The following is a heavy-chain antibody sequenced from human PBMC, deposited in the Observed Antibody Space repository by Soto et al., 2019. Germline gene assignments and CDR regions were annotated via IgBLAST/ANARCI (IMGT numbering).Heavy chain of an antibody. Sequence: EVQLVQSGAEVKQSGESLNISCQASGYDFTNYWIGWVRQMPGKGLEWMGIIYPGDSDPRYSPSFQGRVTISGDKSFSTAYLQRSSLKASDTAMYYCARQRGNYSALGYFDYWGQGTLVIVSS. J-gene: IGHJ4*02. CDR1: GYDFTNYW. V-gene: IGHV5-51*01. CDR2: IYPGDSDP. D-gene: IGHD1-26*01. CDR3: ARQRGNYSALGYFDY.